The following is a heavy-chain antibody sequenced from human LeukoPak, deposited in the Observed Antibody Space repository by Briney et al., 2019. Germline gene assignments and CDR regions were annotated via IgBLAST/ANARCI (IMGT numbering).Heavy chain of an antibody. D-gene: IGHD3-16*01. V-gene: IGHV1-46*01. Sequence: ASVKVSCKASGYIFTSYYIHWVRQAPGQGLEWMGIINPSGGNTNYAQKFQGRVTMTRNTSISTAYMELSSLRSEDTAVYYCARGAGDSGRNSDYWGQGTLVTVSS. J-gene: IGHJ4*02. CDR2: INPSGGNT. CDR3: ARGAGDSGRNSDY. CDR1: GYIFTSYY.